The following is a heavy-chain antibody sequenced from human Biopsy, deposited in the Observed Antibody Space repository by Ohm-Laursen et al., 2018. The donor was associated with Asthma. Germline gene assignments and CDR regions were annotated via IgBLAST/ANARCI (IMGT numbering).Heavy chain of an antibody. Sequence: SETLSLTCAVSGGSFSGYYWSWIRPPPGKGLEWIGEINHSGSTNYNPSLKSRVTISVDKSKNQFSLNLSSVTAADTAVYYCARAGQCYSTSCYNPGWFDPWGQGTLVTVSS. V-gene: IGHV4-34*01. D-gene: IGHD2-2*01. CDR3: ARAGQCYSTSCYNPGWFDP. J-gene: IGHJ5*02. CDR2: INHSGST. CDR1: GGSFSGYY.